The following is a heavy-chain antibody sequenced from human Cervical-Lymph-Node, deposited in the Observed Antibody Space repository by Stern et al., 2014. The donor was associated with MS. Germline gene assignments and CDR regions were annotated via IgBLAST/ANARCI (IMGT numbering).Heavy chain of an antibody. CDR2: VFRGLGAP. Sequence: QVHLVESGAEVQEHGSSVKVSCKASGGTLSTYTLSWVRQAPGQGLEWMVRVFRGLGAPNSAQKFQGRLTITADKSTSATYMLLRGLRFEDTAVYYCASLGRTETTGNYWGQGTLVTVSS. D-gene: IGHD1-1*01. CDR1: GGTLSTYT. V-gene: IGHV1-69*08. J-gene: IGHJ4*02. CDR3: ASLGRTETTGNY.